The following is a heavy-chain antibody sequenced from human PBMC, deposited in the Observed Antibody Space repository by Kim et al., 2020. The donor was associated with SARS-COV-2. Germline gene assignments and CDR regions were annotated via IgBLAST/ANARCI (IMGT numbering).Heavy chain of an antibody. CDR3: GRLDFGDDY. CDR2: IYPDGYP. Sequence: RGSLRLSCAASGFTVSSYVMSWVRQTPGKGLEWVSLIYPDGYPYYADSVKGRFTISRDTSESTLYLQMNSLRADDTAVYYCGRLDFGDDYWGQGTLVTVSS. D-gene: IGHD4-17*01. J-gene: IGHJ4*02. V-gene: IGHV3-53*01. CDR1: GFTVSSYV.